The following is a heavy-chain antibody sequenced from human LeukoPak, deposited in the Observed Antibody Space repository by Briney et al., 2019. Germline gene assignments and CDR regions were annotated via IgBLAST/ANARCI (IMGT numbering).Heavy chain of an antibody. Sequence: GGSLRLSCAASGFTFSSYWMSWVRQAPGKGLEWVANIKQDGSEKYYVDSVKGRFTISRDNAKNSLYLQMNSLRAEDTAVYYCARALAHYDSSGYFDYRGQGTLVTVSS. D-gene: IGHD3-22*01. V-gene: IGHV3-7*01. CDR2: IKQDGSEK. CDR1: GFTFSSYW. J-gene: IGHJ4*02. CDR3: ARALAHYDSSGYFDY.